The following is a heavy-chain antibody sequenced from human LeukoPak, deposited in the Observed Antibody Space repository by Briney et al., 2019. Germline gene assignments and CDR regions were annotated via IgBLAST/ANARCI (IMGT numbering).Heavy chain of an antibody. Sequence: PSETLSLTCTVSGGSISYYYWSWIRQPPGKGLEWIGYVYYSGSTSYNPSLKSRVSISVDTSKNQFSLKLSSVTAADTAVYYCARSLWKYYFDFWGQGTLVTVSS. CDR1: GGSISYYY. D-gene: IGHD1-1*01. J-gene: IGHJ4*02. CDR2: VYYSGST. V-gene: IGHV4-59*08. CDR3: ARSLWKYYFDF.